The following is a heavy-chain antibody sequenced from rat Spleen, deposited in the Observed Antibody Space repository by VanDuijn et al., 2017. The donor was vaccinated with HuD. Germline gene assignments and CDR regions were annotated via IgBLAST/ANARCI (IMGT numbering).Heavy chain of an antibody. CDR1: GFTFSDYY. J-gene: IGHJ1*01. CDR2: ISYEGSST. D-gene: IGHD1-12*02. Sequence: EVQLVESGGGLVHPGRSLKHSCAASGFTFSDYYMAWVRQAPKKGLEWVESISYEGSSTSYRDSVKGRFTISRDNAKSTLYLQMDSLRSEDTATYFCARRYYDGSYWYFDFLGPGTMVTVSS. V-gene: IGHV5-22*01. CDR3: ARRYYDGSYWYFDF.